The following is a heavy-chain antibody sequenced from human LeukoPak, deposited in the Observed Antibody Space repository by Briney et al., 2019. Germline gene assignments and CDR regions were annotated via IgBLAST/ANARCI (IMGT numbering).Heavy chain of an antibody. CDR1: GFTFSTSV. J-gene: IGHJ5*02. Sequence: SVKVSCKASGFTFSTSVMHWVRLTRGQRREWIGWMVVGSGGTKYAQDFQGRVTLTSDMSTNSAYMEVSSLTSEDTATYYCAAELKVGDIYFDPWGQGTLVTVSS. CDR3: AAELKVGDIYFDP. V-gene: IGHV1-58*02. CDR2: MVVGSGGT. D-gene: IGHD3-3*01.